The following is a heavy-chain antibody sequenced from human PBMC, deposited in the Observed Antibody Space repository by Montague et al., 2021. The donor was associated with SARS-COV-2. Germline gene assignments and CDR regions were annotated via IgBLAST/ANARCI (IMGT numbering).Heavy chain of an antibody. CDR2: IHPYGDI. CDR1: GDSVTERY. J-gene: IGHJ3*02. Sequence: SETLSLTCTVSGDSVTERYLNWVRQAAGKGLEWIGFIHPYGDIHYNASLKSRVILSRDASKNQFSLALTSVTAADTAVYYCAIGGDSAKCGIWGRGTLVTLSS. CDR3: AIGGDSAKCGI. V-gene: IGHV4-4*07. D-gene: IGHD2-21*01.